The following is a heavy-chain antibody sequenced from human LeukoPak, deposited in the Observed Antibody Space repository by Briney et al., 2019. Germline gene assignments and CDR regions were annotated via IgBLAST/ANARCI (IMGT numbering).Heavy chain of an antibody. CDR3: ARGIVATPQPLFDY. V-gene: IGHV4-59*08. D-gene: IGHD5-12*01. J-gene: IGHJ4*02. CDR1: GGSISSYY. CDR2: IYYSGST. Sequence: SETLSLTCTVSGGSISSYYWSWIRQPPGKGLGWIGYIYYSGSTNYNPSLKSRVTISVDTSKNQFSLKLSSVTAADTAVYYCARGIVATPQPLFDYWGQGTLVTVSS.